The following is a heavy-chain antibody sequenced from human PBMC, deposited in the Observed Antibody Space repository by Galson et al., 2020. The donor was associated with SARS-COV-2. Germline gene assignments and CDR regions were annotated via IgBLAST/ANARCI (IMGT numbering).Heavy chain of an antibody. CDR2: ITGTTGGT. D-gene: IGHD1-1*01. J-gene: IGHJ4*02. Sequence: YGMSWVRQALGRGLDWVSAITGTTGGTYYADSVRGRFTISRDNSKNTMYVQMDRLRVDDMALYYCAKRGNIPTIGRYFFDYWGQGTMVNVSS. V-gene: IGHV3-23*01. CDR3: AKRGNIPTIGRYFFDY. CDR1: YG.